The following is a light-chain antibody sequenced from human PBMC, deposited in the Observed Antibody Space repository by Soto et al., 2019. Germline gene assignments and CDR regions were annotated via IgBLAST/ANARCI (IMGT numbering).Light chain of an antibody. CDR2: EVS. CDR1: SSDIGAYNY. CDR3: SSYVGSNTMI. V-gene: IGLV2-8*01. Sequence: QSALTQPPSASGSPGQSVTISCTGTSSDIGAYNYVAWYKQHPGKDPKLLISEVSQRPSGVPDRFSGSKSGNTASLTVSGLQAEDEADYYCSSYVGSNTMIFGGGTKLTVL. J-gene: IGLJ2*01.